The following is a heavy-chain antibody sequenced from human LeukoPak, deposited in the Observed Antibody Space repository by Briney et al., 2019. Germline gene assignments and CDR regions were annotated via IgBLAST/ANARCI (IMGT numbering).Heavy chain of an antibody. CDR3: AREWELLGRPIYDY. CDR2: INAGNGNT. D-gene: IGHD1-26*01. CDR1: GYSFTSYA. V-gene: IGHV1-3*01. J-gene: IGHJ4*02. Sequence: ASVKVSCKASGYSFTSYAMHWVRQAPGQRLEWMGWINAGNGNTKYSQNFQGRVTITRDTSASTASMELSSLRSEDTAVYYCAREWELLGRPIYDYWGQGTLVTVSS.